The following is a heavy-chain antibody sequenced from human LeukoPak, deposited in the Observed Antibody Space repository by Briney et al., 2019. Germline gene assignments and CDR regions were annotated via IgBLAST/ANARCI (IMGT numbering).Heavy chain of an antibody. CDR1: GFPFRMYW. CDR3: ARDSPGYGGYDF. Sequence: PGGSLRLSCAASGFPFRMYWMSWVAHPRERSREYWANIKQDGSEKYYVDSVKGRFTISKDNAKNSLYLQMNSLRAEDTAVYYCARDSPGYGGYDFWGQGTLVTVSS. J-gene: IGHJ4*02. CDR2: IKQDGSEK. V-gene: IGHV3-7*04. D-gene: IGHD5-12*01.